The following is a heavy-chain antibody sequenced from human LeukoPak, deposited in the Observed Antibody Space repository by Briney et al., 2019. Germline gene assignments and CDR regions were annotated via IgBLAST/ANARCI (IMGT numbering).Heavy chain of an antibody. V-gene: IGHV3-30-3*01. CDR2: ISYDGSNK. D-gene: IGHD4-17*01. CDR1: GFTFSSYA. Sequence: GGSLRLSCAASGFTFSSYAMHWVRQAPGKGLEWVAVISYDGSNKYYADSVKGRFTISRDNAKKLLYLQMSNLRAEDTAVYYCARARDYGDYPPDSWGQGTLVTVSS. J-gene: IGHJ4*02. CDR3: ARARDYGDYPPDS.